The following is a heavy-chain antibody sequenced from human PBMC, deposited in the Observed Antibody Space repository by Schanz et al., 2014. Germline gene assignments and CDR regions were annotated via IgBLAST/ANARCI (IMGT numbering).Heavy chain of an antibody. D-gene: IGHD3-16*01. Sequence: QVQLQESGPGLVKPSQTLSLTCTVSGASISSGGYYWDWIRLLPGKGLEWIGYISYSGSTSLNPSLKSRLTMSVDTSKNQFSLRLSSVTAADTAVYYCARHGGIPYYPMDVWGQGTTVTVSS. J-gene: IGHJ6*02. V-gene: IGHV4-31*03. CDR1: GASISSGGYY. CDR2: ISYSGST. CDR3: ARHGGIPYYPMDV.